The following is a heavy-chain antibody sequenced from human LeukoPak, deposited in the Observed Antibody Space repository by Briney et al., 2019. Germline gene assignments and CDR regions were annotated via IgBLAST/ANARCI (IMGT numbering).Heavy chain of an antibody. D-gene: IGHD6-19*01. Sequence: GGSLRLSCAASGFTFGSYGMHWVRQAPGKGLEWVAVIWYDGSNKYYADSVKGRFTISRDNSKNTLYLQMNSLRAEDTAVYYCAKGLVAVAGREVYFDYWGQGTLVTVSS. CDR1: GFTFGSYG. CDR2: IWYDGSNK. V-gene: IGHV3-33*06. CDR3: AKGLVAVAGREVYFDY. J-gene: IGHJ4*02.